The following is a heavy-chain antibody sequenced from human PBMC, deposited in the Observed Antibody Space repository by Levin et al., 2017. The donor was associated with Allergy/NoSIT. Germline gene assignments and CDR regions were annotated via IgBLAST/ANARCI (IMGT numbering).Heavy chain of an antibody. CDR2: IYYSGST. CDR1: GGSISSYY. CDR3: ARGRYCSGGSCYYHFDY. J-gene: IGHJ4*02. V-gene: IGHV4-59*01. Sequence: PSETLSLTCTVSGGSISSYYWSWIRQPPGKGLEWIGYIYYSGSTNYNPSLKSRVTISVDTSKNQFSLKLSSVTAADTAVYYCARGRYCSGGSCYYHFDYWGQGTLVTVSS. D-gene: IGHD2-15*01.